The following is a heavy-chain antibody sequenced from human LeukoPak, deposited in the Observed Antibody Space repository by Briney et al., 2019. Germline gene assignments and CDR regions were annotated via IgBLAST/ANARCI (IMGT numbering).Heavy chain of an antibody. CDR1: GGSISSSSYY. D-gene: IGHD1-26*01. CDR3: ARVSSGSYHGD. CDR2: IYYSGST. Sequence: PSETLSLTCTVSGGSISSSSYYWGWIRQPPGKGLEWIGSIYYSGSTYYNPSLKSRVTISVDTSKNQFSLKLSSVTAADTAVYYCARVSSGSYHGDWGQGTLVTVSS. V-gene: IGHV4-39*01. J-gene: IGHJ4*02.